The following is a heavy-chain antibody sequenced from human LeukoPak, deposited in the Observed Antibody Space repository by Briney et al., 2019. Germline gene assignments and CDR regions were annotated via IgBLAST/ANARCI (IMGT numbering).Heavy chain of an antibody. CDR3: ARENRGTTYFDY. CDR1: GFTFSSYA. CDR2: ISSDGSHK. D-gene: IGHD1-1*01. V-gene: IGHV3-30-3*01. J-gene: IGHJ4*02. Sequence: QSGGSLRLSCAASGFTFSSYAMHWVRQAPGKGLEWVTIISSDGSHKYYADSVKGRFTISRDSSKNTLYLQMNSLRAEDTAVCYCARENRGTTYFDYWGQGTLVTVSS.